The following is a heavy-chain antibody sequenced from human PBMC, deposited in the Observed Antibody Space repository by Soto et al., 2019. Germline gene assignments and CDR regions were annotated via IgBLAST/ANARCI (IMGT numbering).Heavy chain of an antibody. CDR1: GGSISSSNW. Sequence: SETLSLTCAVSGGSISSSNWWSWVRQPPGKGLEWIGEIYHSGSTNYNPSLKSRVTISVDKSKNQFSLKLSSVTAADTAVYYCACARLPCYRYGYNNWGQGTLVTVSS. J-gene: IGHJ4*02. D-gene: IGHD5-18*01. CDR2: IYHSGST. V-gene: IGHV4-4*02. CDR3: ACARLPCYRYGYNN.